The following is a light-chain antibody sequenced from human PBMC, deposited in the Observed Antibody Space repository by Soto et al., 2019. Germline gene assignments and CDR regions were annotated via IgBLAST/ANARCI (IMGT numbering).Light chain of an antibody. CDR2: EVS. CDR3: SSYTSSDTLGV. V-gene: IGLV2-14*01. J-gene: IGLJ3*02. CDR1: SSDIGTYNY. Sequence: QSVLTQPASVSGSLGQSITISCTGTSSDIGTYNYVSWYQHHPGKAPKLLIYEVSNRPSGVSNRFSGSKSGNTASLTISGLQAEDEADYYCSSYTSSDTLGVFGGGTKLTVL.